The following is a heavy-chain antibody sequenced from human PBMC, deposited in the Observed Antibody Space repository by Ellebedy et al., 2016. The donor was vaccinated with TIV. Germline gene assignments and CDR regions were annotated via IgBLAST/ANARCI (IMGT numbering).Heavy chain of an antibody. CDR1: GFSFSTYN. V-gene: IGHV3-21*01. CDR3: ARELGGTSIATRPDY. Sequence: GESLKISXAASGFSFSTYNMNWVRQAPGKGLEWVSSISSSSSYIFYADSVKGRFTISRDNGQNSLYLQMNNLRVDDTAVYYCARELGGTSIATRPDYWGQGTRVTVSS. D-gene: IGHD6-6*01. J-gene: IGHJ4*02. CDR2: ISSSSSYI.